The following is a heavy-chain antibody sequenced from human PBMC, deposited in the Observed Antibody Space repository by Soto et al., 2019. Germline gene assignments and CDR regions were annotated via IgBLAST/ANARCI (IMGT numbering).Heavy chain of an antibody. CDR1: GGSITSGGHY. V-gene: IGHV4-31*03. D-gene: IGHD2-2*01. CDR2: IYETGST. J-gene: IGHJ3*01. Sequence: QVQLQESGPGLVKPAQTLSLTCSVSGGSITSGGHYWSWIRQHPGKGLEWIGHIYETGSTYYNPSLKRRINISVDPSKNQFSLKLNSVTAADTAVYYCARLHCSSSCCYDSFDFWGQGTMVSV. CDR3: ARLHCSSSCCYDSFDF.